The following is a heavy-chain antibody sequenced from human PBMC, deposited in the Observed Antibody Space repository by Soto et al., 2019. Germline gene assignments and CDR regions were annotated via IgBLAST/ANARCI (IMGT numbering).Heavy chain of an antibody. D-gene: IGHD3-10*01. V-gene: IGHV4-39*01. CDR2: IYYSGST. Sequence: QLQLQESGPGLVKPSETLSLTCTVSGGSITSGTSYWGWIRQPPGKGLEWIGSIYYSGSTYYNPSLKCRATISVDTSKNQFSLKLTSVTAADTAVYYCARHANRNYYDAFDIWGQGTMVTVSS. CDR1: GGSITSGTSY. J-gene: IGHJ3*02. CDR3: ARHANRNYYDAFDI.